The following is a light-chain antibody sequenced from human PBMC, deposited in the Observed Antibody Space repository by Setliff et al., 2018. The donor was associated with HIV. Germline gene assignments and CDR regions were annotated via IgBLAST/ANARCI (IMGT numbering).Light chain of an antibody. J-gene: IGLJ1*01. CDR3: QSYDSSLKYV. CDR1: SSNIGAGYD. Sequence: QSVLTQSPSVSGAPGQRVTISCTGSSSNIGAGYDVHWYQQLPGTAPKLLIYGNNNRPSGVPDRFSASKSGTSASLAITGLQAEDEADYYCQSYDSSLKYVFGTGTKVTVL. CDR2: GNN. V-gene: IGLV1-40*01.